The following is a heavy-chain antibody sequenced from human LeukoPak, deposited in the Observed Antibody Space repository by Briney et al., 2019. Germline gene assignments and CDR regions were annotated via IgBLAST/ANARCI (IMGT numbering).Heavy chain of an antibody. CDR3: ARDGDSSGWYGFDY. V-gene: IGHV3-7*01. CDR1: GFTFSSYC. Sequence: PGGSLRLSCAASGFTFSSYCMSWVRQAPGKGLEWVANIKQDGSEKYYVDSVKGRFTISRGNAKNSLYLQMNSLRAEDTAVYYCARDGDSSGWYGFDYWGQGTLVTVSS. D-gene: IGHD6-19*01. J-gene: IGHJ4*02. CDR2: IKQDGSEK.